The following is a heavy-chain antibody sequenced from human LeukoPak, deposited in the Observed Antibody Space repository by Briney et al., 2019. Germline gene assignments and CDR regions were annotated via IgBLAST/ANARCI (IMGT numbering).Heavy chain of an antibody. V-gene: IGHV3-30*18. Sequence: PGRSLRLSCAASGFTFSSYGMHWVRQAPGKGLEWVAVISHDGSNKYYADSVKGRFTISRDNSKNTLYLQMNSLRAEDTAVYYCAKSLPYSRYRVQGYYAFDIWGQGTMVTVSS. CDR2: ISHDGSNK. CDR1: GFTFSSYG. CDR3: AKSLPYSRYRVQGYYAFDI. D-gene: IGHD3-10*01. J-gene: IGHJ3*02.